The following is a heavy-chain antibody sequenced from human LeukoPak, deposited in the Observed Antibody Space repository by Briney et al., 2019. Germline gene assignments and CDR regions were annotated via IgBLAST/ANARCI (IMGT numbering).Heavy chain of an antibody. D-gene: IGHD3-22*01. CDR2: ISGSGGST. CDR1: GFTFSSYA. Sequence: GGSLRLSCAASGFTFSSYAMSWVRQAPGKGLEWVSAISGSGGSTYYADSVKGRFTISRDDSKNTLYLQMNSLRAEDTAVYYCAKSFRNAVVITTSFDYWGQGTLVTVSS. J-gene: IGHJ4*02. V-gene: IGHV3-23*01. CDR3: AKSFRNAVVITTSFDY.